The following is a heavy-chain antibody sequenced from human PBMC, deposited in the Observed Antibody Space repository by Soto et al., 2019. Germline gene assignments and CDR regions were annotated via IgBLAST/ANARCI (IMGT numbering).Heavy chain of an antibody. CDR1: GFVFSTYS. V-gene: IGHV3-48*02. CDR3: ANQKIRFSVAGTLYGLGV. CDR2: ISSTSGTI. D-gene: IGHD6-19*01. J-gene: IGHJ6*02. Sequence: EGQLVESGGNLVRPGGSLRLSCEASGFVFSTYSMNWVRQAPGKGLEWISYISSTSGTINYADSVKGRFTIFRDNAKNSLVLQMNGLRDDETAVYYCANQKIRFSVAGTLYGLGVWGQGTTVTVSS.